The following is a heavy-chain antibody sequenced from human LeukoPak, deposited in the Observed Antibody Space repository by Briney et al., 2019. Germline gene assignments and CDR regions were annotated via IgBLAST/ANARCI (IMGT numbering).Heavy chain of an antibody. D-gene: IGHD6-19*01. V-gene: IGHV4-4*07. Sequence: SETLSLTCTVSGGSISSYYWSWIRQPAGKGLEWIGRIYTSGSTNYNPPLKSRVTLSVDTSKNQFSLKLSSVTAADTAVYYCAGQLGGSGWFLVFDYWGQGTLVTVSS. J-gene: IGHJ4*02. CDR1: GGSISSYY. CDR3: AGQLGGSGWFLVFDY. CDR2: IYTSGST.